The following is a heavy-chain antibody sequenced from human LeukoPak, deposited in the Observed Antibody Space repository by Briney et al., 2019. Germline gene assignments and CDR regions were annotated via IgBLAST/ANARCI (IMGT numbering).Heavy chain of an antibody. J-gene: IGHJ4*02. D-gene: IGHD3-22*01. V-gene: IGHV3-23*01. Sequence: PGGSLRLSCAASGFTFSSYSMNWVRQAPGKGLEWVSDISDSGGSTFYADSVKGRFSISRDNSKNILHLQMNSLRAEDTAIYYCAKDIVEGNGFDYWGQGTLVTVSS. CDR2: ISDSGGST. CDR3: AKDIVEGNGFDY. CDR1: GFTFSSYS.